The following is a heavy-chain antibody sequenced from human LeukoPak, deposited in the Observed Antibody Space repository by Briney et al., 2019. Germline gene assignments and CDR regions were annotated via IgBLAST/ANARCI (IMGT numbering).Heavy chain of an antibody. Sequence: SETLSLTCTVSGGSFSSSSYYWGWIRQPPGKGLEWIGSIYYSGSTYYNPSLKSRVTISVDTSKNQFSLKLSSVTAADTAVYYCASRDCSGGSCYSEDYWGQGTLVTVSS. J-gene: IGHJ4*02. D-gene: IGHD2-15*01. CDR1: GGSFSSSSYY. CDR3: ASRDCSGGSCYSEDY. CDR2: IYYSGST. V-gene: IGHV4-39*07.